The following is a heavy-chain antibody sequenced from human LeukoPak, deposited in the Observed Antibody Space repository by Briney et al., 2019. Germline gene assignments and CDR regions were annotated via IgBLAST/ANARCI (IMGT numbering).Heavy chain of an antibody. J-gene: IGHJ5*02. CDR1: GFTFSSYA. V-gene: IGHV3-30*04. D-gene: IGHD2-15*01. CDR3: ARDPYLAYCSGGSCYGGLDP. CDR2: ISYDGSNK. Sequence: PGRSLRLSCAASGFTFSSYAMHWVRQAPGKGLEWVAVISYDGSNKYYADSVKGRFTISRDNSKNTLYLQVNSLRAEDTAVYYCARDPYLAYCSGGSCYGGLDPWGQGTLVTVSS.